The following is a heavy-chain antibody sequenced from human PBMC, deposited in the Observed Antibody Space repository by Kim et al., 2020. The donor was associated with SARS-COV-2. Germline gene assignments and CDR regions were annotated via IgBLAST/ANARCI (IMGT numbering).Heavy chain of an antibody. Sequence: GGSLRLSCAGSGFRFGDYSITWVRQAPGKGLEWVGFIAAKRYGGRTDYAASVKGRFTISRDDSRSIAYLQMNSLNTDDTGRYFCSRDSYGVPPPDGFDVWGQGTMVTVSS. CDR3: SRDSYGVPPPDGFDV. J-gene: IGHJ3*01. CDR2: IAAKRYGGRT. D-gene: IGHD4-17*01. V-gene: IGHV3-49*04. CDR1: GFRFGDYS.